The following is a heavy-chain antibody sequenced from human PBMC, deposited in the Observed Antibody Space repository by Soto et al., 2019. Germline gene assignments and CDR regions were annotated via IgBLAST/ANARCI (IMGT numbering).Heavy chain of an antibody. V-gene: IGHV4-39*01. D-gene: IGHD2-8*01. Sequence: SETLSRPCTVSAGSITSSSYYWGWIRQPPRKGLEWIGSIYYSGSTYYNPSLKSRGTRSVHTSNNQFSLQLSSVTAAGTASSYCERLYLEYGANGVCLNWFDPWGQGPMGAVSS. CDR3: ERLYLEYGANGVCLNWFDP. CDR2: IYYSGST. J-gene: IGHJ5*02. CDR1: AGSITSSSYY.